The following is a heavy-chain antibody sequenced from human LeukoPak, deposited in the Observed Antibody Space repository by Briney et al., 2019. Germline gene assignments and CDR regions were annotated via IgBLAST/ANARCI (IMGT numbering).Heavy chain of an antibody. CDR3: ARDYCSSTSCLFDY. D-gene: IGHD2-2*01. CDR1: GYTFTGYH. CDR2: INPNSGDT. V-gene: IGHV1-2*06. J-gene: IGHJ4*02. Sequence: AASVKVSCKASGYTFTGYHMHWVRQAPGQGLEWMGRINPNSGDTNYAQKFQGRVATTRDTSISTAFMELTRLRSDDTAVYYCARDYCSSTSCLFDYWGQGTLVTVSS.